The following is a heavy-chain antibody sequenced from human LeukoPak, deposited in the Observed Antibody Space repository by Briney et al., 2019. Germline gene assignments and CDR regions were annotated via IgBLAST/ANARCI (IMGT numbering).Heavy chain of an antibody. J-gene: IGHJ4*02. CDR3: ARDRYDFWSGYTAIGTNDY. D-gene: IGHD3-3*01. V-gene: IGHV4-34*01. Sequence: SETLSLTCAVYGGSFSGYYWSWIRQPPGKGLEWIGEINHSGSTNYNPSLKSRVTISVDTSKNQFSLKLSSVTAADTAVYYCARDRYDFWSGYTAIGTNDYWGQGTLVTVSS. CDR1: GGSFSGYY. CDR2: INHSGST.